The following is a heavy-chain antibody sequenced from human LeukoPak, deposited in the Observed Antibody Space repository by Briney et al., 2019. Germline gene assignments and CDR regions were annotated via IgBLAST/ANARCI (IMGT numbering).Heavy chain of an antibody. V-gene: IGHV3-21*01. J-gene: IGHJ4*02. CDR2: ISSSSSYI. Sequence: GGSLRLSCAASGFTFSSYSMNWVRQAPGKGLEWVSSISSSSSYIYYADSVKGRFTISRDNSKNTLYLQMNSLRAEDTAVYYCASIDYYGSGSYSPYFDYWGQGTLVTVSS. D-gene: IGHD3-10*01. CDR1: GFTFSSYS. CDR3: ASIDYYGSGSYSPYFDY.